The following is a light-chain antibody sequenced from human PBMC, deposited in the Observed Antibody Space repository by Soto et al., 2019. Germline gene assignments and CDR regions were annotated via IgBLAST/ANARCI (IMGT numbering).Light chain of an antibody. CDR1: SSDVGFDNY. Sequence: QSALTQPPSASESPGQSVTISYTGTSSDVGFDNYVSWYQQHPGKAPKLMIYEVNKRPSGVPYRFSGSKSGNTASLTVSGLQAEDEAEYHCSSYAGRNTFVFGTGTKLTVL. J-gene: IGLJ1*01. CDR3: SSYAGRNTFV. CDR2: EVN. V-gene: IGLV2-8*01.